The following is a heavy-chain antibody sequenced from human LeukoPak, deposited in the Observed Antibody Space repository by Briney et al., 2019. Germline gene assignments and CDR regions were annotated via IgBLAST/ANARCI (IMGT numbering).Heavy chain of an antibody. J-gene: IGHJ3*02. V-gene: IGHV4-59*08. CDR3: ARPIQGSDDAFDI. D-gene: IGHD5-18*01. CDR2: IYYSGST. CDR1: GGSISSYY. Sequence: SETLSLTCTVSGGSISSYYWSWIRQPPGKGLEWIGYIYYSGSTNYNPSLKSRVTISVDTSKNQFSLKLSSVTAADTAVYYCARPIQGSDDAFDIWGQGTMVTVSS.